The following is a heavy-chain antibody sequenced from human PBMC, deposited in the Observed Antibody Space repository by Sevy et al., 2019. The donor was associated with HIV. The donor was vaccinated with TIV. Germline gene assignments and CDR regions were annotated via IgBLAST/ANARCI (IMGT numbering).Heavy chain of an antibody. V-gene: IGHV3-23*01. D-gene: IGHD2-2*02. Sequence: GGSLRLSCEASGFTFSSNAMSWVRQAPGKGLEWVSGISGGGGDTFYADSVKGRFTISRDNSKNTLLLQINSLRAEDTALYYCVKGARYTIPNDAFDIWGQGTMVTVSS. CDR3: VKGARYTIPNDAFDI. CDR2: ISGGGGDT. J-gene: IGHJ3*02. CDR1: GFTFSSNA.